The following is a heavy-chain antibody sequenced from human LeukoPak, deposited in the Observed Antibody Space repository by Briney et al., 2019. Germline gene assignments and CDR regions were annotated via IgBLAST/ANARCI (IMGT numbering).Heavy chain of an antibody. CDR1: GHNFIKYG. D-gene: IGHD5-24*01. J-gene: IGHJ5*02. CDR2: IRAYHGKA. V-gene: IGHV1-18*01. Sequence: GASVKVSCQASGHNFIKYGTSWARQAPGQRNDWMGWIRAYHGKATYAQKFQGRVTMTTDTSRSTAYLDLRSLKSNDTAVYYCARDLQAGVSDPWGQGTLVTVSS. CDR3: ARDLQAGVSDP.